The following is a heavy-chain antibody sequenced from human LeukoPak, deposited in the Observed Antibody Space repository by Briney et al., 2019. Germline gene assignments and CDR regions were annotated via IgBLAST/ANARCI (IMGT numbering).Heavy chain of an antibody. Sequence: SVKVSCKASGGTFSSYAISWVRQAPGQGLEWMGGIIPIFGTANYAQKFQGRVTITADESTSTAYMELRSLRSDDTAVYYCARRDGSGPYSYWGQGTLVTVSS. CDR3: ARRDGSGPYSY. CDR1: GGTFSSYA. D-gene: IGHD3-22*01. CDR2: IIPIFGTA. V-gene: IGHV1-69*13. J-gene: IGHJ4*02.